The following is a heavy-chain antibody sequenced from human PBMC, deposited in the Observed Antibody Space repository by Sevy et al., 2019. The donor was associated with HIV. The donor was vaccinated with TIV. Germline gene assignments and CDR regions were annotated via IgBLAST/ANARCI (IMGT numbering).Heavy chain of an antibody. J-gene: IGHJ6*03. CDR2: INSDGSST. CDR1: GFTFSSYW. D-gene: IGHD3-10*01. V-gene: IGHV3-74*01. Sequence: GGSLRLSCAASGFTFSSYWMHWVRQAPGKGLVWVSRINSDGSSTSYADFVKGRFTISRDNAKNTLYLQMNSLRAEDTAVYYCARDRPSMVRGVIDYYYYYMDVWGKGTTVTVSS. CDR3: ARDRPSMVRGVIDYYYYYMDV.